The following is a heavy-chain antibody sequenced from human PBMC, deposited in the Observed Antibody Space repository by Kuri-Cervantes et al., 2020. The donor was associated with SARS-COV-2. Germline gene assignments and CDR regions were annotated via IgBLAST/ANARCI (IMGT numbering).Heavy chain of an antibody. J-gene: IGHJ4*02. CDR2: IRYDGSNK. CDR3: ATTGGTIPPTADY. D-gene: IGHD3-9*01. CDR1: GFTFSGYG. Sequence: GGSLTLSCAASGFTFSGYGMHWVRQAPGKGLEWVAFIRYDGSNKYYADSVKGRFTISRDNSKNTLYLQMNSLRAEDTAVYYCATTGGTIPPTADYWGQGTLVTVSS. V-gene: IGHV3-30*02.